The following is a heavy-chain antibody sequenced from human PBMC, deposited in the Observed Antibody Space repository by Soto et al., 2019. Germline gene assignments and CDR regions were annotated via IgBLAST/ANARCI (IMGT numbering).Heavy chain of an antibody. V-gene: IGHV4-30-4*01. D-gene: IGHD6-13*01. CDR1: GGSISSGDYY. CDR3: ARGSSRWDY. J-gene: IGHJ4*02. Sequence: PSETLSLTCTVSGGSISSGDYYWSWIRQPPGKGLEWIGYIYYSGSTYYNPSLKSRVTISVDTSKNQFSLRLSSVTAADTAMYYCARGSSRWDYWGQGTLVTVSS. CDR2: IYYSGST.